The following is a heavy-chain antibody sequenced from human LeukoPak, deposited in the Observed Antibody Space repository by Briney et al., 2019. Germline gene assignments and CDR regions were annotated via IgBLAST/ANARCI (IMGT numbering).Heavy chain of an antibody. CDR3: VKDGPGSGNPFDY. D-gene: IGHD3-10*01. J-gene: IGHJ4*02. V-gene: IGHV3-64D*06. CDR1: GFTLSSYA. CDR2: ISSNGGST. Sequence: GGSLRLSCSASGFTLSSYAMHWVRQAPGKGLEYVSAISSNGGSTYYADSVKGRFTISRDNSKNTLYLQMSSLRAEDTAVYYCVKDGPGSGNPFDYWGQGTLVTVSS.